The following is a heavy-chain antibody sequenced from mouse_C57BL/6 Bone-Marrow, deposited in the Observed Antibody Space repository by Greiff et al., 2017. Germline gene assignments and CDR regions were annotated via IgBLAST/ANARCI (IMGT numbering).Heavy chain of an antibody. CDR2: IYPGHGDT. J-gene: IGHJ4*01. CDR3: ARRTDSNYDYYAMDY. V-gene: IGHV1-12*01. Sequence: LQQSGAELVRPGASVKMSCKASGYTFTSYNMHWVKQTPRQGLEWIGAIYPGHGDTSYNQKFKGKATLTVDKSSSTAYMQLSSLTSEDSAVYFCARRTDSNYDYYAMDYWGQGTSVTVSS. CDR1: GYTFTSYN. D-gene: IGHD2-5*01.